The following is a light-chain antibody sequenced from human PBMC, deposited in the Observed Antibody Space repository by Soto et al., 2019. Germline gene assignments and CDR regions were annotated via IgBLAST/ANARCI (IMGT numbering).Light chain of an antibody. CDR1: ESISSW. J-gene: IGKJ1*01. CDR2: DAS. V-gene: IGKV1-5*01. CDR3: QQYNSYSPWT. Sequence: DIQMTQSPSTLSASVGDGVTITWRASESISSWLAWYQQKPGKAPKLLIYDASSLESGVPSRFSGSGSGTEFTLTISSLQPDDFATYYCQQYNSYSPWTFGQGTKVDIK.